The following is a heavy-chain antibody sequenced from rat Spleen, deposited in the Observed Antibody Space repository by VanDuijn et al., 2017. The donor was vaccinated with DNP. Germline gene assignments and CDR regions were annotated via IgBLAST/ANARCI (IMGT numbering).Heavy chain of an antibody. D-gene: IGHD1-11*01. CDR3: ARGGRSYFDY. J-gene: IGHJ2*01. CDR2: ITTSGDRI. V-gene: IGHV5-31*01. CDR1: GFTFNNYW. Sequence: EVQLVESGGDLVQPGRSLKLSCVASGFTFNNYWMTWIRHVPGKGLEWVASITTSGDRIYSPDSVKGRFTISRDNAKNTLYLQMNSLRSEDTATYYCARGGRSYFDYWGQGVMVTVSS.